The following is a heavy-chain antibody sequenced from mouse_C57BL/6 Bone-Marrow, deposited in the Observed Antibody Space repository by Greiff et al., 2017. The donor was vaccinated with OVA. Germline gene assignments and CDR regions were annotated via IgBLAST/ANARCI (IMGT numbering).Heavy chain of an antibody. Sequence: EVQLQQSGGGLVKPGGSLKLSCAASGFTFSDYGMHWVRQAPEKGLEWVAYISSGSSTIYYADTVKGRFTISRDNAKNTLFLQMTSLTSEDTAMYYCARGFTVGRLYYAMGYWGQGTSVTVSS. CDR3: ARGFTVGRLYYAMGY. J-gene: IGHJ4*01. V-gene: IGHV5-17*01. D-gene: IGHD1-1*01. CDR1: GFTFSDYG. CDR2: ISSGSSTI.